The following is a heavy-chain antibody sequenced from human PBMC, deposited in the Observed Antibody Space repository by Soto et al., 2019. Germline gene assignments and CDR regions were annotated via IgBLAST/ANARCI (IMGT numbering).Heavy chain of an antibody. V-gene: IGHV1-58*01. CDR1: GFTFTSSA. CDR3: AADREAAAGWFDP. CDR2: IVVGSGNT. D-gene: IGHD6-13*01. J-gene: IGHJ5*02. Sequence: VASVKVSCKASGFTFTSSAVQWVRQARGQRLEWIGWIVVGSGNTNYAQKFQERVTITRDMSTSTAYMELSSLRSEDTAVYYCAADREAAAGWFDPWGQGTLVTVSS.